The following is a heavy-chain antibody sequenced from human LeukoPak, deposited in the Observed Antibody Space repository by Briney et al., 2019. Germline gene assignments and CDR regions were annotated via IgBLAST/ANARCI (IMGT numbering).Heavy chain of an antibody. CDR1: GFTFSGCL. V-gene: IGHV3-33*06. Sequence: PGRSLKLSCAASGFTFSGCLIHWVRQAPGKGLEWVALVWHDGSKTYYADSVKGRFTVSRDNSKNTLFLQMNSLRAEDTGVYYCAKDSNDNGDYNYFDFWGQGTLVTVSS. D-gene: IGHD4-17*01. CDR2: VWHDGSKT. J-gene: IGHJ4*02. CDR3: AKDSNDNGDYNYFDF.